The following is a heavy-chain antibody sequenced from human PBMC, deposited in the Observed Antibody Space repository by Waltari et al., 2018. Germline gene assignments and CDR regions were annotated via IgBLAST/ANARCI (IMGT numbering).Heavy chain of an antibody. D-gene: IGHD3-22*01. CDR1: GFSLSNYW. CDR3: TRGLFEY. CDR2: IKQEGREK. Sequence: EVQLVESGGGLVQPGGSLRLSCAASGFSLSNYWMTWVRQAPGKGLGGVANIKQEGREKYYADSVKGRFTISRDNAKNSLDLQMNSLGAEDTAVYYCTRGLFEYWGQGTLVTVSS. V-gene: IGHV3-7*03. J-gene: IGHJ4*02.